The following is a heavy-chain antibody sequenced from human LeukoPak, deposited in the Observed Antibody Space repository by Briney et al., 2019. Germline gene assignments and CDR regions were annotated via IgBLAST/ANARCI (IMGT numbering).Heavy chain of an antibody. V-gene: IGHV4-30-4*08. J-gene: IGHJ4*02. CDR1: GGSISSGDYY. D-gene: IGHD3-22*01. CDR2: IYYSGST. CDR3: ARSNYYDNSRGGEYYFDY. Sequence: SETLSLTCTVSGGSISSGDYYWSWIRQPPGKGLEWIGYIYYSGSTYYNPSLKSRVTISVDTSKNQFSLKLSSVTAADTAVYYCARSNYYDNSRGGEYYFDYWGQGTLVTVSS.